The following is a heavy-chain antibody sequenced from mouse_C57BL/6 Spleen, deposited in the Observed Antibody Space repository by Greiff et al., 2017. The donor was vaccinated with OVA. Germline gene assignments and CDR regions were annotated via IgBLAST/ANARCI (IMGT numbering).Heavy chain of an antibody. D-gene: IGHD1-1*01. V-gene: IGHV1-64*01. CDR1: GYTFTSYW. J-gene: IGHJ4*01. CDR2: IHPNSGST. CDR3: ARLSGYGSSYAMDY. Sequence: VQLQQPGAELVKPGASVKLSCKASGYTFTSYWMHWVKQRPGQGLEWIGMIHPNSGSTNYNEKFKSKATLTVDKPSSTAYMQLSSLTSEDSAVYYCARLSGYGSSYAMDYWGQGTSVTVSS.